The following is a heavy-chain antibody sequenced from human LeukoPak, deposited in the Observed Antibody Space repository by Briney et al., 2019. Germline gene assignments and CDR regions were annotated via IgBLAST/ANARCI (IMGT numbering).Heavy chain of an antibody. Sequence: GESLKICGKGSGYSFTSYWIGWGRHMPGKGLEGMGIIYPGDSDTRYSPSFQGQVTISADKSISTAYLQWSSLKASDTAMYSCASPLPNGSGPYWGQGTLVTVSS. CDR2: IYPGDSDT. D-gene: IGHD3-10*01. V-gene: IGHV5-51*01. CDR3: ASPLPNGSGPY. CDR1: GYSFTSYW. J-gene: IGHJ4*02.